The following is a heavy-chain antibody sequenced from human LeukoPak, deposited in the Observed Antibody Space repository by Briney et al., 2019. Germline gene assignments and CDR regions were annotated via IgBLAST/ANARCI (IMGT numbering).Heavy chain of an antibody. CDR1: GFTFSRYW. CDR3: AKSLGGTALDY. J-gene: IGHJ4*02. D-gene: IGHD1-26*01. CDR2: IKQDGNEK. Sequence: GGSLRLSCAASGFTFSRYWMSWVRQAPGKGLEWVANIKQDGNEKYYVDSVKGRFTISRDNARNSLYLQMNSLRAEDTAVYYCAKSLGGTALDYWGQGTLVTVSS. V-gene: IGHV3-7*03.